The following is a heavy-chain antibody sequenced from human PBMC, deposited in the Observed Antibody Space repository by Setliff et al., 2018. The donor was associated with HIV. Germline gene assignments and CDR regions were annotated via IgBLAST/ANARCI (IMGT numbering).Heavy chain of an antibody. Sequence: PSETLSLTCAVYGGSFSHGYWSWIRQPPGKRLEWIGDISHSGSTNYNPSLKSRVTISPQTSKNQFSLELTSVTAADTAVYYCARQGAGYYYDSSEYYTGNGFDFWGQGTLVTVSS. CDR1: GGSFSHGY. CDR3: ARQGAGYYYDSSEYYTGNGFDF. D-gene: IGHD3-22*01. J-gene: IGHJ3*01. CDR2: ISHSGST. V-gene: IGHV4-34*01.